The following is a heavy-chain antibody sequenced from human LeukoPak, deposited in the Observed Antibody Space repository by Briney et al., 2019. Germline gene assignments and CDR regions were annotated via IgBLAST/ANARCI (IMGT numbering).Heavy chain of an antibody. V-gene: IGHV3-7*03. J-gene: IGHJ4*02. CDR3: ARDGIYDYGDYGLVY. Sequence: GGSLRLSCAASGFTFSSYWMSWVRQAPGKGLEWVANIKQDGSEKYYVDSVKGRFTISRDNAKNSLYLQMNSLRAEDTAVYYCARDGIYDYGDYGLVYWGQGTLVTVSS. CDR2: IKQDGSEK. CDR1: GFTFSSYW. D-gene: IGHD4-17*01.